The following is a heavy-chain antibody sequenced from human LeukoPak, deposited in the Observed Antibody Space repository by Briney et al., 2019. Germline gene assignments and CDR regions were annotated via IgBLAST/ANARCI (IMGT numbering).Heavy chain of an antibody. J-gene: IGHJ4*02. Sequence: SETLSLTCTVSGGSINRYYWGWIRQPPGKGLEWIGSIYYSGSTYYNPSLKSRVTISVDTSKNQFSLKLSSVTAADTAVYYCARHLRSYYYDSSGYYNYWGQGTLVTVSS. CDR1: GGSINRYY. CDR3: ARHLRSYYYDSSGYYNY. D-gene: IGHD3-22*01. V-gene: IGHV4-39*01. CDR2: IYYSGST.